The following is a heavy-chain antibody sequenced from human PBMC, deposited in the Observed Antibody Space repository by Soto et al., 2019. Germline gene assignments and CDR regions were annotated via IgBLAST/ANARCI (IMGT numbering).Heavy chain of an antibody. V-gene: IGHV1-18*01. J-gene: IGHJ6*02. Sequence: ASVKVSCKASGYSFTSYGINWVRQAPGQGPEWMGWISPHNGNTDYAQNVKGRVSMTTDISTNTVHLEVRSLRSDDTAVYYCGRCRVNTYAMDVWGQGTTVTVSS. CDR2: ISPHNGNT. CDR1: GYSFTSYG. CDR3: GRCRVNTYAMDV.